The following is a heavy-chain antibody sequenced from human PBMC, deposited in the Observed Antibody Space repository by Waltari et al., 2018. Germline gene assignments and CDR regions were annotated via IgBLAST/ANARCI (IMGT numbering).Heavy chain of an antibody. CDR2: INDDGRST. J-gene: IGHJ4*02. D-gene: IGHD3-16*01. CDR1: GFTFRTYW. CDR3: ARKASGDYAFDY. Sequence: EVQLVESGGGLVQPGGSLRLSCTVSGFTFRTYWRHWVRQVPGKGLVWVSNINDDGRSTRYADSVKGRFTISRDNTKNMVYLQMDSLRAADTAIYYCARKASGDYAFDYWGQGTLVTVSS. V-gene: IGHV3-74*01.